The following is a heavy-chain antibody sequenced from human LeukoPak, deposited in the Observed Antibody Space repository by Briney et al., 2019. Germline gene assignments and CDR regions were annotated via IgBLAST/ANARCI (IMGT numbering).Heavy chain of an antibody. D-gene: IGHD4-23*01. V-gene: IGHV4-59*11. CDR2: IYYSGST. CDR3: ARETTVVTPGRSDVFDI. CDR1: GGSISSHY. J-gene: IGHJ3*02. Sequence: PSETLSLTCTASGGSISSHYWNWIRQPPGKGLEWIGYIYYSGSTNYNPSLKSRVTISVDTSKNQFSLKLSSVTAADTAVYYCARETTVVTPGRSDVFDIWGQGTMVTGSS.